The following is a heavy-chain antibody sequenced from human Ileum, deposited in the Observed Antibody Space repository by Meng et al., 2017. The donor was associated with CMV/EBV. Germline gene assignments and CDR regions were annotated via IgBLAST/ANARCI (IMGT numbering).Heavy chain of an antibody. CDR3: VHRYSSSSGQVS. J-gene: IGHJ5*02. CDR2: IHGGGGK. D-gene: IGHD6-6*01. CDR1: GFSLTTNVES. Sequence: ITLKESGTTLVKPTQTLTLTCTFSGFSLTTNVESVGWIRQPPGKALEWLALIHGGGGKQYSPSLQSRLTATRDTSKNQVVLTMTNMDPVDTATYYCVHRYSSSSGQVSWGQGTLVTVSS. V-gene: IGHV2-5*02.